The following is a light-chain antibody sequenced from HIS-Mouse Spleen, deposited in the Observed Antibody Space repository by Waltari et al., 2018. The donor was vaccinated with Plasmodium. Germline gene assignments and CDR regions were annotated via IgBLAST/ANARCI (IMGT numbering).Light chain of an antibody. V-gene: IGKV1-33*01. Sequence: DIQMTQSPYSLSASVGDRVTLTCQASQDISNYLNWYQKKPGKAPKLLIYDASNLETGVPSRFSGSGSGTDFTFTISSLQPEDIATYYCQQYDNLPPLFTFGPGTKVDIK. CDR2: DAS. CDR1: QDISNY. J-gene: IGKJ3*01. CDR3: QQYDNLPPLFT.